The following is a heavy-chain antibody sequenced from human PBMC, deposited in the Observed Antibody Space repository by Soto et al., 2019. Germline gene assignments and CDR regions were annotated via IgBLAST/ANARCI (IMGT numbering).Heavy chain of an antibody. CDR2: FYHTGST. J-gene: IGHJ4*02. Sequence: SETLSLTCDVSGDSITSGYYWGFIRQPPGKGLEWMGSFYHTGSTYYNPSLKSRVTISVDTSTNQFSLKLTSVTAADTAVYYCARGGPYSSSLYYFDYWGQGTLVTVSS. V-gene: IGHV4-38-2*01. CDR3: ARGGPYSSSLYYFDY. CDR1: GDSITSGYY. D-gene: IGHD6-13*01.